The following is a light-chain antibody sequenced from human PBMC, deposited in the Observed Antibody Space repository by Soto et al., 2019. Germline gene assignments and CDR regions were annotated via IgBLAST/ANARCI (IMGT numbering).Light chain of an antibody. CDR2: DAS. J-gene: IGKJ1*01. CDR1: QSISSW. Sequence: DIQMTQSPSTLSASVGDRVTITCRASQSISSWLAWYQQKPGKAPKLLIYDASSLESGVPSRFSGSGSWTEFTRTVSSLQPDDFATYYCQHRWTFGQETKVEIK. CDR3: QHRWT. V-gene: IGKV1-5*01.